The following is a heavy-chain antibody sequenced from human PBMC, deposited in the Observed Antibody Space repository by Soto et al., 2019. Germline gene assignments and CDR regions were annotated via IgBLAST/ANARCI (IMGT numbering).Heavy chain of an antibody. CDR3: AKGSGITNWFDP. CDR2: ISGSGGST. V-gene: IGHV3-23*01. J-gene: IGHJ5*02. D-gene: IGHD3-16*01. Sequence: EVQLLESGGGLVQPGGSLRLSCAASGFTFSSYAMSWVRQAPGKGLEWVSAISGSGGSTYYADSVKGRFSISRDNSKNTLYLQMNSLRAEDTAVYYCAKGSGITNWFDPWGQGTLVTVSS. CDR1: GFTFSSYA.